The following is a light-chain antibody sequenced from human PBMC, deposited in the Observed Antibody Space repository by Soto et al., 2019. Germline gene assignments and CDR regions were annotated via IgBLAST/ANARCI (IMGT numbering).Light chain of an antibody. CDR1: QSVSSN. J-gene: IGKJ5*01. Sequence: EIVMTQSPATLSVSPGERATLSCRASQSVSSNLAWYQQKPGQVPRILIYGASTRATGMPASFSGSGSGTEFTVTISSRRLEDFAVYYCQQYNNWPRVFGQGTRLEIK. CDR3: QQYNNWPRV. CDR2: GAS. V-gene: IGKV3D-15*01.